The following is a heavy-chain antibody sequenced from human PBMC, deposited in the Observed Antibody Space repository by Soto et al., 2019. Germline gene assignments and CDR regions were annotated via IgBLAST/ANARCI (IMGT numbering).Heavy chain of an antibody. Sequence: PVGSLRLSCAASGFTFSSYAMSWVRQAPGKGLEWVSAISGSGGSTYYADSVKGRFTISRDNSKNTLYLQMNSLRAEDTAVYYCAKDRTTIVRGVNLNAFDIWGQGTMVTVSS. CDR3: AKDRTTIVRGVNLNAFDI. J-gene: IGHJ3*02. V-gene: IGHV3-23*01. CDR2: ISGSGGST. D-gene: IGHD3-10*01. CDR1: GFTFSSYA.